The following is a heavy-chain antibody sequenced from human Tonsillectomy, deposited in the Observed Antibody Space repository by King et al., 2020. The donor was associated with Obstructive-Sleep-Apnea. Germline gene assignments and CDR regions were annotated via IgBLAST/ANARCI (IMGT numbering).Heavy chain of an antibody. CDR3: ARDGKEATAGFDY. CDR1: GDSFSSGGYH. V-gene: IGHV4-31*03. D-gene: IGHD6-13*01. Sequence: QLQESGPGLVKPSQTLSLTCTVSGDSFSSGGYHWSWIRQHPGKGLEWIGYIYYSGSAYYNPSLKSRVIISLDTAKNQFSLKLSSVTAADTAVYYCARDGKEATAGFDYWGQGTLVTVSS. J-gene: IGHJ4*02. CDR2: IYYSGSA.